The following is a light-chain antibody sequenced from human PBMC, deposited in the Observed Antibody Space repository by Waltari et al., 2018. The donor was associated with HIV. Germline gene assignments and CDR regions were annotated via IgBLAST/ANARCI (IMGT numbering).Light chain of an antibody. CDR2: KDT. Sequence: SYDLTQSSSVSVSPGQTARIPCSGDALSKQDVLWYQKKSGQAPILVIYKDTESPSGIPERFSGSSSGTLVTLTINGVQVEDEADYYCQSADSSGGFWVFGGGTTLTVL. V-gene: IGLV3-25*03. CDR3: QSADSSGGFWV. CDR1: ALSKQD. J-gene: IGLJ3*02.